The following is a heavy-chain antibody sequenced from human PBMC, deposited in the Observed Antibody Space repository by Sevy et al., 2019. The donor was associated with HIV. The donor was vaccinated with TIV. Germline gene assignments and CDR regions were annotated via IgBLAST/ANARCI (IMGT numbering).Heavy chain of an antibody. CDR2: ISSDGN. V-gene: IGHV3-30*18. J-gene: IGHJ4*01. CDR1: GFTFSRFG. Sequence: GGSLRLSCAASGFTFSRFGMNWVRQAPGKGLEWVARISSDGNDYAESVKGRFTISRDNSKNTLHLQTNSLKTEDTAIYYCAKGKYHVDYWGHGTLVTVSS. CDR3: AKGKYHVDY.